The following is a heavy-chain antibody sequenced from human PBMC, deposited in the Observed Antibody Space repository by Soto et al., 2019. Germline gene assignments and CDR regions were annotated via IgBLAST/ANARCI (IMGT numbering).Heavy chain of an antibody. CDR2: INANSGDT. CDR3: ARGCSGGSCYYHFGY. D-gene: IGHD2-15*01. J-gene: IGHJ4*02. V-gene: IGHV1-18*01. Sequence: ASVKVSCKASGNTFTSYDINWVRQATGEGLEWLGWINANSGDTKYAEKVQDRVTLTTDTSTRTAYMELRSLRSDDTAVYYCARGCSGGSCYYHFGYWGQGTLVTVSS. CDR1: GNTFTSYD.